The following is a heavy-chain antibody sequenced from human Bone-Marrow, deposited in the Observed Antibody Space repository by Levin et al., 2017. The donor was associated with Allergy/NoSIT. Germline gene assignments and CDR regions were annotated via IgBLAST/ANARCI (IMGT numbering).Heavy chain of an antibody. Sequence: GGSLRLSCAASGFTFSSYGMHWVRQAPGKGLEWVAVIWYDGSNKYYADSVKGRFTISRDNSKNTLYLQMNSLRAEDTAVYYCARGVYGSSSTHHIGFFDYWGQGTLVTVSS. J-gene: IGHJ4*02. D-gene: IGHD6-6*01. CDR1: GFTFSSYG. CDR3: ARGVYGSSSTHHIGFFDY. V-gene: IGHV3-33*01. CDR2: IWYDGSNK.